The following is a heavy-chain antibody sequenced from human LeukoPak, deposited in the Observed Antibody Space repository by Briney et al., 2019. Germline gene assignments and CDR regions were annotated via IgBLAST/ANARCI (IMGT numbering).Heavy chain of an antibody. D-gene: IGHD3-22*01. V-gene: IGHV1-3*01. CDR2: INAGNGNT. CDR1: GYTFTSYA. J-gene: IGHJ4*02. Sequence: ASVKVSCRASGYTFTSYAMHWVRQAPGQRLEWMGWINAGNGNTKYSQKFQGRVTITRDTSASTAYMELSSLRSEDTAVYYCAREGTVVVTYFDYWGQGTLVTVSS. CDR3: AREGTVVVTYFDY.